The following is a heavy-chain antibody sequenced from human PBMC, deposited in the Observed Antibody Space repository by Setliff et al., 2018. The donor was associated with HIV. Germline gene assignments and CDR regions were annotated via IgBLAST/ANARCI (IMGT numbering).Heavy chain of an antibody. CDR1: GFTSSRYT. V-gene: IGHV3-21*01. CDR3: AKSGYCGSSTCRNYFYYMDV. Sequence: GGSLRLSCQASGFTSSRYTMNWVRQAPGKGLEWVSSISSTSIYKYYADSVKGRFTISRDNTKDSLYLQLDRLRVDDTAKYYCAKSGYCGSSTCRNYFYYMDVWGKGTTVTVSS. D-gene: IGHD2-2*01. J-gene: IGHJ6*03. CDR2: ISSTSIYK.